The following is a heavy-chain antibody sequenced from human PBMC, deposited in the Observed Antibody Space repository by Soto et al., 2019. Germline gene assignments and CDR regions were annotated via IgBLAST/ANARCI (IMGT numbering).Heavy chain of an antibody. Sequence: QVQLVQSGAEVKKPGSSVKVSCKASGGTFSSYAISWVRQAHGQGLEWMGGIIPIFGTANYAQKFQGRVTITADESTSTAYMELRSLRSEDTAFYYCASNWGNGPTYSDMDVWGQGTTVTVSS. CDR1: GGTFSSYA. D-gene: IGHD7-27*01. V-gene: IGHV1-69*01. CDR2: IIPIFGTA. J-gene: IGHJ6*02. CDR3: ASNWGNGPTYSDMDV.